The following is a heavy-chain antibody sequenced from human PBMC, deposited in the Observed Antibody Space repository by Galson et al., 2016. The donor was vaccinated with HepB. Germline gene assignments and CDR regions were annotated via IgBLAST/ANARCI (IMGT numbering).Heavy chain of an antibody. CDR3: ARETPREEPDLPVKNFDY. D-gene: IGHD1-26*01. J-gene: IGHJ4*02. CDR2: ISPSNGDT. CDR1: GYTFSTYG. V-gene: IGHV1-18*04. Sequence: SCKASGYTFSTYGMSWVRQAPGQGLEWMGWISPSNGDTNYGQKFRGRVTLTTDASTSTVYMELRSLRSDDTAVYYCARETPREEPDLPVKNFDYWGQGTLVTVSS.